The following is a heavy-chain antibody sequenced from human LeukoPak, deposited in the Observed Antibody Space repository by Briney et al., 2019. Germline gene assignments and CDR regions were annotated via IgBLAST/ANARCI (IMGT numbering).Heavy chain of an antibody. CDR3: ARGQSKYSSGWYARYYYMDV. CDR2: INHSGST. Sequence: PSETLSLTCAVYGGSFSGYYWSWIRQPPGKGLEWMGEINHSGSTNYNPSLKSRVTISVDTSKNQFSLKLSSVTAADTAVYYCARGQSKYSSGWYARYYYMDVWGKGTTVTVSS. V-gene: IGHV4-34*01. CDR1: GGSFSGYY. D-gene: IGHD6-19*01. J-gene: IGHJ6*03.